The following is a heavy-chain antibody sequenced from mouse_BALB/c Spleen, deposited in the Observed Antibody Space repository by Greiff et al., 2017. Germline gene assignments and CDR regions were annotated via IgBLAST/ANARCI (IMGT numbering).Heavy chain of an antibody. CDR3: ARGEVIYYYGSSYFDV. Sequence: EVKLMESGGGLVKPGGSLKLSCAASGFTFSSYAMSWVRQTPEKRLEWVASISSGGSTYYPDSVKGRFTNSRDNARNILYLQMSSLRSEDTAMYYCARGEVIYYYGSSYFDVWGAGTTVTVSS. V-gene: IGHV5-6-5*01. CDR2: ISSGGST. D-gene: IGHD1-1*01. CDR1: GFTFSSYA. J-gene: IGHJ1*01.